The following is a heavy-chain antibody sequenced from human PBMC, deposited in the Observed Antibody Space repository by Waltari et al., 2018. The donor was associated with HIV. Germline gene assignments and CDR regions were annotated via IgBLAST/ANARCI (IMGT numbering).Heavy chain of an antibody. CDR1: GFQFSSHW. Sequence: EVQLVESGGGLVQPGGSLRLSCAGSGFQFSSHWMHWVRQAPGKGLVCDSRIKSDGSSISYWDSVKARFTISRDNAKNTLYLQMNSLRAEDTAVYYCARDFYGSVGYWGQRTLVTVSS. CDR2: IKSDGSSI. D-gene: IGHD3-10*01. J-gene: IGHJ4*02. CDR3: ARDFYGSVGY. V-gene: IGHV3-74*01.